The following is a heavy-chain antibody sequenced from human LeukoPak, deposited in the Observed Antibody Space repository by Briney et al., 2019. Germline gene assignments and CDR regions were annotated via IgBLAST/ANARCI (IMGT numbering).Heavy chain of an antibody. CDR2: INPNSGGT. Sequence: GASVKVSCKASGYTFTGYYMHWVRQAPGQELEWMGWINPNSGGTNYAQKFQGRVTMTRDTSISTAYMELSRLRSDDTAVYYCARVLSNWNYHDYWGQGTLVTVSS. D-gene: IGHD1-1*01. CDR1: GYTFTGYY. CDR3: ARVLSNWNYHDY. V-gene: IGHV1-2*02. J-gene: IGHJ4*02.